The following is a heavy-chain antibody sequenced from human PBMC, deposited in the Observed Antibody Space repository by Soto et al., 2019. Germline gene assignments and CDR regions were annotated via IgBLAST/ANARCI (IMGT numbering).Heavy chain of an antibody. V-gene: IGHV3-30*18. CDR3: AKGLDYGDYHLYYYYGMDV. Sequence: QVQLVESGGGVVQPGRSLRLSCAASGFTFSSYGMHWVRQAPGKGLEWVAVISYDGSNKYYADSVKGRFTISRDNSKNTLYLQMNSLRAEDTAVYYCAKGLDYGDYHLYYYYGMDVWGQGTTVTVSS. CDR1: GFTFSSYG. CDR2: ISYDGSNK. J-gene: IGHJ6*02. D-gene: IGHD4-17*01.